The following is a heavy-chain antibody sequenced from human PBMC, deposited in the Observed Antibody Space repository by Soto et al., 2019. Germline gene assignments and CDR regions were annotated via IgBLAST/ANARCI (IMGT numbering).Heavy chain of an antibody. CDR2: IYHSGRT. Sequence: PAETLSLTCTVSGGSISRGGYSWSWIRQQQGKGQERIEYIYHSGRTYYNPYLKSRVTISVDRSKNQFSLKLSSVTAADTAVYYCARSIAAAGTGYYFDNWGQGTLVTVSS. J-gene: IGHJ4*02. CDR1: GGSISRGGYS. D-gene: IGHD6-13*01. CDR3: ARSIAAAGTGYYFDN. V-gene: IGHV4-30-2*01.